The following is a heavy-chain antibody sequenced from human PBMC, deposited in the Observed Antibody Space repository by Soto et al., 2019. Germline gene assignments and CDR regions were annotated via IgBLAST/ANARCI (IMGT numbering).Heavy chain of an antibody. CDR3: ARVIRGDYYNFHIDT. Sequence: GGCVXVSFKTSLYTFTLYFMQVLLQAPGQGLEWMGWINPYSVGAYYAQSFQGRVTMTRDRSISTVYMELSRLRFDDTAVYYCARVIRGDYYNFHIDTWGQGTVVTVSS. J-gene: IGHJ4*02. CDR2: INPYSVGA. V-gene: IGHV1-2*02. D-gene: IGHD3-10*01. CDR1: LYTFTLYF.